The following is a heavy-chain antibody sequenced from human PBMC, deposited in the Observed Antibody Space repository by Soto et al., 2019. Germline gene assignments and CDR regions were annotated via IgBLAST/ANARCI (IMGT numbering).Heavy chain of an antibody. J-gene: IGHJ4*02. Sequence: QITLKESGPPLVKPTQTLTLTCTFSGFSLTTDRVGVGWIRQPPGEALEWLAVIYWDDSKTYRPSLESRLTITKDISKNQVALTMTNMHSLDTATYYCAHAYGGRSLYWGQGTLVTVSS. CDR2: IYWDDSK. V-gene: IGHV2-5*02. CDR3: AHAYGGRSLY. D-gene: IGHD1-26*01. CDR1: GFSLTTDRVG.